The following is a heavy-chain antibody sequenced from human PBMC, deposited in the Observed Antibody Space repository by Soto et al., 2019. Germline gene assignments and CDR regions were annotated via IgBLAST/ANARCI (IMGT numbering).Heavy chain of an antibody. Sequence: SVKVSCKASGGTFSSYAISWLLQAPGQGLEWMGGIIPIFGTANYAQKFQGRVTITADESTSTAYMELSSLRSEDTAVYYCASPPPYSSSWFSNWFDPWGQGTLVTVSS. CDR2: IIPIFGTA. CDR3: ASPPPYSSSWFSNWFDP. J-gene: IGHJ5*02. D-gene: IGHD6-13*01. V-gene: IGHV1-69*13. CDR1: GGTFSSYA.